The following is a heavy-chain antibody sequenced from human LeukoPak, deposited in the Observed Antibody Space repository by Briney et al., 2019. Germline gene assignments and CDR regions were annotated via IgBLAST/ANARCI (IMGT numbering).Heavy chain of an antibody. V-gene: IGHV4-30-4*01. CDR1: GGSIGSGDYY. D-gene: IGHD2-8*01. J-gene: IGHJ2*01. Sequence: KASETLSLTCTVSGGSIGSGDYYWSWLRQPPGKGLEWCVYIYYSGSTYNSPALKGRVTIPLDTSKDQFSLNLGSVPATATAVYYRARDLRGYCIKEVCNCYFDLWGRGTLVTVSS. CDR3: ARDLRGYCIKEVCNCYFDL. CDR2: IYYSGST.